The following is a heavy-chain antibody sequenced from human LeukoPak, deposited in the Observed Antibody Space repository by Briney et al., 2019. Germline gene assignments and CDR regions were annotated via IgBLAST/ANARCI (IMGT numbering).Heavy chain of an antibody. CDR1: GFPFSVYW. CDR2: IKQDGSEK. J-gene: IGHJ3*02. CDR3: ARAQKAVVVVAATDDAFDI. Sequence: GGSLRLSCAASGFPFSVYWMTWVRQAPGKGLEWVANIKQDGSEKYYVDSVKGRFTISRDNAKNSLYLQMNSLRAEDTAVYYCARAQKAVVVVAATDDAFDIWGQGTMVTVSS. D-gene: IGHD2-15*01. V-gene: IGHV3-7*01.